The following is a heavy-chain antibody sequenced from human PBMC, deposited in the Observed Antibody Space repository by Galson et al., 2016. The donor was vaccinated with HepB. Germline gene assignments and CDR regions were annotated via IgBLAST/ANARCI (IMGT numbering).Heavy chain of an antibody. D-gene: IGHD4-11*01. V-gene: IGHV3-23*01. CDR1: GFNFRNYA. CDR3: AKFHYVTTINTHFDC. Sequence: SLRLSCAPSGFNFRNYAMSWVRQAPGKGLEWVSSIRGSGGNAYYADSVKGRFTISRDNSNNTLYLQMNSLSAEDTAIYYCAKFHYVTTINTHFDCWGQGTLVTVSS. J-gene: IGHJ4*02. CDR2: IRGSGGNA.